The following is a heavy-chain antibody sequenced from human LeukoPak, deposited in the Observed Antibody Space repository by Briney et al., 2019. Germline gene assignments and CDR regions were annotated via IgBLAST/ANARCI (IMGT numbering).Heavy chain of an antibody. J-gene: IGHJ3*02. CDR2: IKSKTDGGTT. CDR1: GFTFSSYE. CDR3: TTVWNCGGDCSDAFDI. Sequence: PGGSLRLSCAASGFTFSSYEMNWVRQAPGKGLEWVGRIKSKTDGGTTDYAAPVKGRFTISRDDSKNTLYLQMNSLKTEDTAVYYCTTVWNCGGDCSDAFDIWGQGTMVTVSS. D-gene: IGHD2-21*02. V-gene: IGHV3-15*01.